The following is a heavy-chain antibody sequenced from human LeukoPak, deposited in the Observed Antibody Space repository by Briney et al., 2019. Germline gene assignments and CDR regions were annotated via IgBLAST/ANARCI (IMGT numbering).Heavy chain of an antibody. CDR2: IYHSGST. J-gene: IGHJ3*02. D-gene: IGHD6-13*01. V-gene: IGHV4-34*01. Sequence: SETLSLTCAVYGGSLSGHYWSWMRRPPGKGLEWIGEIYHSGSTNYNPSLKSRVTISVDKSKNQFSLKLSSVTAADTAVYYCARDIAAAAPKLHFDIWGQGTMVTVSS. CDR3: ARDIAAAAPKLHFDI. CDR1: GGSLSGHY.